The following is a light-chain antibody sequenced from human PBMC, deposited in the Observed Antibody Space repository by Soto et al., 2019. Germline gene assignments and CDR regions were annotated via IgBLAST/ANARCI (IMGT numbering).Light chain of an antibody. V-gene: IGLV2-14*01. CDR2: EVS. Sequence: QSALTQPASVSGSPGQPITISCTGTSSDVGANNDVSWYQHHPGKAPKLLIYEVSNRPSGVSSRFSGSKSGNTSSLTISGLQAEDEADYYCSSYINSITFVVFGGGTKVTVL. CDR3: SSYINSITFVV. J-gene: IGLJ2*01. CDR1: SSDVGANND.